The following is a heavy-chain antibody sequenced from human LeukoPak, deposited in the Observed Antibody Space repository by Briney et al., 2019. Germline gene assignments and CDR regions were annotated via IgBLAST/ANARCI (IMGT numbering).Heavy chain of an antibody. Sequence: PSETLSLTCTVSGGSTSNYFCTWLRQSTGKGLEWIGRIHTSGSTNYNPSLKSRVSMSVDTSKNQFSLKLSSVTAADTAVYYCARDPEGHGYYFDYWGQGALVTVSS. J-gene: IGHJ4*02. CDR1: GGSTSNYF. V-gene: IGHV4-4*07. CDR3: ARDPEGHGYYFDY. CDR2: IHTSGST. D-gene: IGHD3-3*01.